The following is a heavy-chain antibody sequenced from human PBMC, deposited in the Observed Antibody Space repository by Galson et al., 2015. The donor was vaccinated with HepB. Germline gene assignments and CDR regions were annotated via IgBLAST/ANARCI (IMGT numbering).Heavy chain of an antibody. CDR3: ARRKAAVTTSLQGHFDP. J-gene: IGHJ5*02. CDR2: ISHSGSP. CDR1: GESFNSYY. Sequence: SETLSLTCAVYGESFNSYYWTWIRQTPGKGLEWIGEISHSGSPKYNSSLKSRVTISIDPSKKQFSLNLSSVTAADMAIYYCARRKAAVTTSLQGHFDPWGQGTLVTVSS. D-gene: IGHD4-17*01. V-gene: IGHV4-34*01.